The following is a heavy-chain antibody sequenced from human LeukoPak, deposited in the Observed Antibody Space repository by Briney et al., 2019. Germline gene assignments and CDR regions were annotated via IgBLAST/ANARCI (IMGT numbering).Heavy chain of an antibody. CDR2: INHSGST. CDR3: ASTERCSTTCPLDY. J-gene: IGHJ4*02. CDR1: GGSFSGYY. V-gene: IGHV4-34*01. D-gene: IGHD2-2*01. Sequence: PSETLSLTCAVYGGSFSGYYWSWIRQRPGKGLEWIGEINHSGSTNYNPSLKSRVIISLDTSKNLFSLKLTSMTAADTAVYYCASTERCSTTCPLDYWGQGTLVTVSS.